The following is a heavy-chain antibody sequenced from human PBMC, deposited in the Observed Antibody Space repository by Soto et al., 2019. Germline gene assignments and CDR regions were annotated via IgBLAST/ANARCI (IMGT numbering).Heavy chain of an antibody. V-gene: IGHV1-69*01. J-gene: IGHJ4*02. CDR1: GGTFSSYA. CDR3: ARSTRGGYSYGSFDY. D-gene: IGHD5-18*01. CDR2: IIPIFGTA. Sequence: QVQLVQSGAEVKKPGSSVKVSCKASGGTFSSYAISWVRQAPGQGLEWMGGIIPIFGTANYAQKFQGRVTITADAATSTAYMELSSMRSENTAVYYCARSTRGGYSYGSFDYWGQGTLVTVSS.